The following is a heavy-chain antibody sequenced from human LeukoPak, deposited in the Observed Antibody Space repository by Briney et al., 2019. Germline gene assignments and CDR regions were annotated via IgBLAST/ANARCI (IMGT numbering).Heavy chain of an antibody. D-gene: IGHD6-19*01. CDR3: AAVGWYEGVGDY. CDR2: ISSSGSTI. V-gene: IGHV3-11*01. CDR1: GYTSYDSY. J-gene: IGHJ4*02. Sequence: KPGGSLRLSCAASGYTSYDSYWSWSGQAQGKGWVWVSYISSSGSTIYYADSVKGRFTISRDNAKNSLYLQMNSLRAEDTAVYYCAAVGWYEGVGDYWGQGTLVTVSS.